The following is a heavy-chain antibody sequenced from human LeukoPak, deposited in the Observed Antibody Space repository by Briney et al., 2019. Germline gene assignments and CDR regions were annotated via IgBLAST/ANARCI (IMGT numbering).Heavy chain of an antibody. V-gene: IGHV4-59*01. CDR3: ARVRYSGYESDFDY. Sequence: SETLSLTCTLSGGSISSYYWSWIRQPPGKGLEWIGYIYYSGSTNYNPSLKSRVTISVDTSKNQFSLKLSSVTAADTAVYYCARVRYSGYESDFDYWGQGTLVTVSS. CDR1: GGSISSYY. CDR2: IYYSGST. D-gene: IGHD5-12*01. J-gene: IGHJ4*02.